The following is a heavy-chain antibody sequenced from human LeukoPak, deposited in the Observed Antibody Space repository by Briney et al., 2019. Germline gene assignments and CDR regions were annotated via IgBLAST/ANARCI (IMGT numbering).Heavy chain of an antibody. J-gene: IGHJ5*02. D-gene: IGHD2-2*01. Sequence: SETLSLTCTVSGVSISSYYWSWLRQPPGKGLEWIGYIYTSGSTKYNPSLKTRIPISGHPSNNHFSLKLISVTAPDTAVYYRARPVYFSSTSCNLFHPWGQGTLVTVPS. CDR3: ARPVYFSSTSCNLFHP. CDR1: GVSISSYY. V-gene: IGHV4-4*09. CDR2: IYTSGST.